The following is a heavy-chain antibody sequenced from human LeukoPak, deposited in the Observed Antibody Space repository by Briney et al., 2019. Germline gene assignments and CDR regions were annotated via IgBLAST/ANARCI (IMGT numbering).Heavy chain of an antibody. V-gene: IGHV4-30-4*08. CDR1: GGSLSSGDYY. CDR2: IYYSGST. D-gene: IGHD7-27*01. J-gene: IGHJ3*02. CDR3: ARPSWGMADAFDI. Sequence: SQTLPLTCTVSGGSLSSGDYYWSWIRQPPGKGLEWIGYIYYSGSTYYNPSLKSRVTISVDTSKNQFSLKLSSVTAADTAVYYCARPSWGMADAFDIWGQGTMVTVSS.